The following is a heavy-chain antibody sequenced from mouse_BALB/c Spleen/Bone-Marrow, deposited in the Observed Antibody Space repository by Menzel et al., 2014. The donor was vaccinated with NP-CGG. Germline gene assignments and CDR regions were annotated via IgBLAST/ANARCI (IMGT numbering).Heavy chain of an antibody. CDR1: EYEFPSHD. D-gene: IGHD1-1*01. J-gene: IGHJ3*01. Sequence: EVQVVESGGGLVQPGESLKLSCESNEYEFPSHDMSWVRTTPEKRLELVAAINSDGGSTFYPDTMERRFIISRDDTKKTLYLQMSSLRSEDTALYYCARQGDYGSSWFAYWGQGTLVTVSA. CDR2: INSDGGST. CDR3: ARQGDYGSSWFAY. V-gene: IGHV5-2*01.